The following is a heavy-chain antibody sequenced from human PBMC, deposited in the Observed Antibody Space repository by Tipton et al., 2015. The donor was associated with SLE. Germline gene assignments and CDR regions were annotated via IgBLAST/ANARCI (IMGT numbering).Heavy chain of an antibody. D-gene: IGHD1-26*01. Sequence: SLRLSCAASGFTFSSYEMNWVRQAPGKGLEWVSYISSSGSTIYYADSVKGRFTISRDNSKNTLYLQMHSLRPEDTAVYYCARDVVGATEGLDYWGQGTLVTVSS. CDR2: ISSSGSTI. CDR3: ARDVVGATEGLDY. CDR1: GFTFSSYE. J-gene: IGHJ4*02. V-gene: IGHV3-48*03.